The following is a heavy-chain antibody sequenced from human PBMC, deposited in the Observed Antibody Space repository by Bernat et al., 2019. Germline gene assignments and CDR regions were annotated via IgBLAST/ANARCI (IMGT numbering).Heavy chain of an antibody. CDR1: GFTFSSYG. CDR3: ARSVVTPDPDAFDI. CDR2: IWYDGSNK. D-gene: IGHD4-23*01. V-gene: IGHV3-33*01. J-gene: IGHJ3*02. Sequence: QVQLVESGGGVVQPGRSLRLSCAASGFTFSSYGMHWVRQAPGKGLEWVAVIWYDGSNKYYADSVKGRFTISRDNSKNTLYLQMNSLRAEDTAVYYCARSVVTPDPDAFDICGQGTMVTVSS.